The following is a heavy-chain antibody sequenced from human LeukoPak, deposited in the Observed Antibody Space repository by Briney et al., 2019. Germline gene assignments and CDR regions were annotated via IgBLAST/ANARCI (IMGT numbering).Heavy chain of an antibody. CDR3: ARDRCSSTSCYGAYYFDY. V-gene: IGHV3-7*01. J-gene: IGHJ4*02. CDR2: INQDGSEK. D-gene: IGHD2-2*01. Sequence: GGSLRLSCAASGFTFSNYDMSWVRQAPGKGLEWVANINQDGSEKYYVDSVKGRFTISRDNAKKSLYLQMNSLRAEDTAVYYCARDRCSSTSCYGAYYFDYWGQGTLVTVSS. CDR1: GFTFSNYD.